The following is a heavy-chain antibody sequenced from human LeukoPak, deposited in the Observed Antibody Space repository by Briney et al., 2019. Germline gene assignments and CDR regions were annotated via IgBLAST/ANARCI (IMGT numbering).Heavy chain of an antibody. CDR3: ARDRSSWSTIPFDY. V-gene: IGHV3-7*01. D-gene: IGHD6-13*01. CDR2: IKQDGSEK. Sequence: GGSLRLSCAASGFTFSSYWMSWVRQAPGKGLEWVANIKQDGSEKYYVDSVKGRFTISRDNAKNSLYLQMNSLRAEDTAVYYCARDRSSWSTIPFDYWGQGTLVTVSS. CDR1: GFTFSSYW. J-gene: IGHJ4*02.